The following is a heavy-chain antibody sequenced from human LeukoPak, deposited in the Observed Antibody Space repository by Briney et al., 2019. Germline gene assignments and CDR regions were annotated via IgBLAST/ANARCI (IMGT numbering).Heavy chain of an antibody. J-gene: IGHJ6*03. CDR1: GFTFSSYE. D-gene: IGHD2-15*01. Sequence: GGSLRLSCAASGFTFSSYEMNWVRQAPGKGLQWVSYISSSGSTIYYADSVKGRFTISRDNAKSSLFLQMISLRAEDTAVYYCARALRAQDCSGGSCYTRDYYYYMDVWGKGTTVTVSS. CDR3: ARALRAQDCSGGSCYTRDYYYYMDV. CDR2: ISSSGSTI. V-gene: IGHV3-48*03.